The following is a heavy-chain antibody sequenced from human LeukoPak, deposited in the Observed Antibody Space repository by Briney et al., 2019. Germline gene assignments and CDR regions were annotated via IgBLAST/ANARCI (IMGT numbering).Heavy chain of an antibody. CDR1: GFTFSSYA. D-gene: IGHD3-10*01. J-gene: IGHJ6*01. Sequence: GRSLRLSCAASGFTFSSYAMHWVRQAPGKGLEWVAVISYDGSNKYYADSVKGRFTISRDNSKNTLYLQMNSLRAEDTAVYYCARGGYGSGSYYNFWYYYGMDV. CDR2: ISYDGSNK. V-gene: IGHV3-30-3*01. CDR3: ARGGYGSGSYYNFWYYYGMDV.